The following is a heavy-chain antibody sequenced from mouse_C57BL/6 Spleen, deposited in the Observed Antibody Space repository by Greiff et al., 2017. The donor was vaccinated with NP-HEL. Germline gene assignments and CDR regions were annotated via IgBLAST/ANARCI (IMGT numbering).Heavy chain of an antibody. Sequence: VQLQQSGAELMKPGASVKLSCKATGYTFTGYWIEWVKQRPGHGLEWIGEILPGSGSTNYNEKFKGKATFTADTSSNTAYMQHSSLTTEDSAIYYCARGEPYGSSTYYYDMDDWGQGTSVTVSS. V-gene: IGHV1-9*01. CDR2: ILPGSGST. D-gene: IGHD1-1*01. J-gene: IGHJ4*01. CDR1: GYTFTGYW. CDR3: ARGEPYGSSTYYYDMDD.